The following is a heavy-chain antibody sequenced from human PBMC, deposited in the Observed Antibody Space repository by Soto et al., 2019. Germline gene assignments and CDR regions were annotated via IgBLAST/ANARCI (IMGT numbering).Heavy chain of an antibody. CDR3: ARALLPHDAFDI. Sequence: EVQLVESGGGLVQPGGSLRLSCAASGFTVSSNYMSWVRQAPGKGLEWVSVIYSGGSTYYADSVKGRFTISRDNSKNTLYLQMNSLRAEDTTVYYCARALLPHDAFDIWGQGTMVTVSS. J-gene: IGHJ3*02. CDR2: IYSGGST. V-gene: IGHV3-66*01. CDR1: GFTVSSNY.